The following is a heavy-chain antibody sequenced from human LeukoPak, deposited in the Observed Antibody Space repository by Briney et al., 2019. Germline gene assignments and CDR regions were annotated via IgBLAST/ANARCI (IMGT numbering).Heavy chain of an antibody. J-gene: IGHJ4*02. D-gene: IGHD4-17*01. V-gene: IGHV3-48*03. CDR3: ARDPSYGDYVV. CDR1: GFTFSSYE. CDR2: ISSSGSTI. Sequence: GGSLRLYCAASGFTFSSYEMNWVRQAPGKGLEWVSYISSSGSTIYYADSVKGRFTISRDNAKNSLYLQMNSLRAENTAVYYCARDPSYGDYVVWGQGTLVTVSS.